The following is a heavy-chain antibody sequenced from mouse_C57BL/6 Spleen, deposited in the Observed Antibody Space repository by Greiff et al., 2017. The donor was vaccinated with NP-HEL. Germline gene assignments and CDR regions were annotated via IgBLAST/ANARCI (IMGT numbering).Heavy chain of an antibody. D-gene: IGHD2-4*01. CDR3: TTGLPSYAMDY. CDR1: GFTFSDAW. J-gene: IGHJ4*01. CDR2: IRNKANNHAT. V-gene: IGHV6-6*01. Sequence: EVQLQESGGGLVQPGGSMKLSCAASGFTFSDAWMDWVRQSPEKGLEWVAEIRNKANNHATYYAESVKGRFTISRDDSKSSVYLQMNSLRAEDTGIYYCTTGLPSYAMDYWGQGTSVTVSS.